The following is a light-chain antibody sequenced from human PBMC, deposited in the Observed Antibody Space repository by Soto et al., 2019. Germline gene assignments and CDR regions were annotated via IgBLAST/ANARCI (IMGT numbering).Light chain of an antibody. Sequence: DIVMTQSPFYLPVTPGEPASISCRSSQSLLNSNGYNYLDWYLQKPGQSPQVLIYLGSNRAPGVPDRFSGSGSGTHFTLKISRVDAEDVGVYYCMQALQTPWTFGQGTKVEIK. CDR2: LGS. CDR3: MQALQTPWT. CDR1: QSLLNSNGYNY. J-gene: IGKJ1*01. V-gene: IGKV2-28*01.